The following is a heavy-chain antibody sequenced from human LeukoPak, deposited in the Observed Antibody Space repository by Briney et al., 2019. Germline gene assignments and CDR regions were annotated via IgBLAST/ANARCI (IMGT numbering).Heavy chain of an antibody. D-gene: IGHD4-17*01. Sequence: PGGSLRLSCAASGFTFSSYSMNWVRQAPGKGLEWVSSISSSSYIYYADSVKGRFTISRDNAKNSLYLQMNSLRAEDTAVYYCASARSTVTTYFDYWGQGTLVTVSS. CDR2: ISSSSYI. CDR3: ASARSTVTTYFDY. J-gene: IGHJ4*02. V-gene: IGHV3-21*01. CDR1: GFTFSSYS.